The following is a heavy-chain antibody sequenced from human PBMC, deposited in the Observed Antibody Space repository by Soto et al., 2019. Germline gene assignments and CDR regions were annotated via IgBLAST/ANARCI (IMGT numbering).Heavy chain of an antibody. D-gene: IGHD3-22*01. Sequence: PSETLSLTCTVSGGSLSSGGYYWSWIRQHPGKGLEWIGYIYYSGSTYYNPSLKSRVTISVDTSKNQFSLKLSSVTAADTAVYYCARDGHYYYDSSAYGMDVWGQGTTVTVSS. J-gene: IGHJ6*02. CDR1: GGSLSSGGYY. V-gene: IGHV4-31*03. CDR2: IYYSGST. CDR3: ARDGHYYYDSSAYGMDV.